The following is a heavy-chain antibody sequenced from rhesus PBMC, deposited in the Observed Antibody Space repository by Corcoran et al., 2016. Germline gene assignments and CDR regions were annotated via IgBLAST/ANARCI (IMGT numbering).Heavy chain of an antibody. Sequence: QVQLQEPGPGLVKPSETLSLTRAVSGYSISRGYYWGWIRTPPGKGLEYIGYTSGSNGSTYYNPSLKSRVTISKDTSKNQFSLKLSSVTAADTAVYYCARHSWYMPIDYWGQGVLVTVSS. V-gene: IGHV4-99*01. J-gene: IGHJ4*01. D-gene: IGHD2-39*01. CDR3: ARHSWYMPIDY. CDR2: TSGSNGST. CDR1: GYSISRGYY.